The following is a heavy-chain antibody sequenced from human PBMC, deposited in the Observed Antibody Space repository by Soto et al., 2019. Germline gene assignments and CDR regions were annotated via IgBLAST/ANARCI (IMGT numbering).Heavy chain of an antibody. D-gene: IGHD2-15*01. CDR3: ARLDLRYCSGGSCYSYSYGLRTHYYYYYGMDV. V-gene: IGHV4-34*01. CDR2: INHSGST. CDR1: GGSFSGYY. J-gene: IGHJ6*02. Sequence: SETLSLTCAVYGGSFSGYYWSWIRQPPGKGLEWIGEINHSGSTNYNPSLKSRVTISVDTSKNQFSLKLSSVTAADTAVYYCARLDLRYCSGGSCYSYSYGLRTHYYYYYGMDVWGQGTTVTVS.